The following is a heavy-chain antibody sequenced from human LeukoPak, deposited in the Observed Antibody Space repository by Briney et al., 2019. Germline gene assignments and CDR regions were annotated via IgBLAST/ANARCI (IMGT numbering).Heavy chain of an antibody. J-gene: IGHJ3*01. CDR1: GFTFSDYY. V-gene: IGHV3-11*01. CDR3: TRDPRVVDV. Sequence: GGSLRLSCAASGFTFSDYYMTWLRQSAGRGLEWLSYISPRDTYINHADSVKGRFTISRDDATNSLYLQLNSLRDEDTAVYYCTRDPRVVDVWGQGTRVTVSS. CDR2: ISPRDTYI.